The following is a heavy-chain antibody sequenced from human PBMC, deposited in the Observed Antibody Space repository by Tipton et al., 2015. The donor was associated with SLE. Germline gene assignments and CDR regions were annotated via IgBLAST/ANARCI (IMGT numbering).Heavy chain of an antibody. V-gene: IGHV4-39*07. J-gene: IGHJ5*02. D-gene: IGHD3-10*01. CDR3: VRGGGSSSGRWFDP. Sequence: LRLSCTVSGGSISSSSYYWGWIRQPPGKGLEWIGEINHSGSTNYNPSLKSRVTISVDTSKNQFSLKLTYVTAADTAVYYCVRGGGSSSGRWFDPWGRGNLVTVSS. CDR1: GGSISSSSYY. CDR2: INHSGST.